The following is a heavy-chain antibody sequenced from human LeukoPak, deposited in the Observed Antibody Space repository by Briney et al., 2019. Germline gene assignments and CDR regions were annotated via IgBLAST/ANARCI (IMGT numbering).Heavy chain of an antibody. Sequence: PSETLSLTCTVPGGSISSYYWSWIRQPAGKGLEWIGRIYTSGSTNYNPSLKSRVTMSVDTSKNQFSLKLSSVTAADTAVYYCARDNPFGGVIGNDYWGQGTLVTVSS. CDR2: IYTSGST. D-gene: IGHD3-16*02. V-gene: IGHV4-4*07. J-gene: IGHJ4*02. CDR3: ARDNPFGGVIGNDY. CDR1: GGSISSYY.